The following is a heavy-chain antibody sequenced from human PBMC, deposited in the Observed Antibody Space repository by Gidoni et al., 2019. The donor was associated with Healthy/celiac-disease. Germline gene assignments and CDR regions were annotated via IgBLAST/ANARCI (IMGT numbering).Heavy chain of an antibody. CDR3: ARVYCSSTSCYYNFDY. V-gene: IGHV1-69*01. Sequence: QVQLVQSGAEVKKPGSSVKVFCKASGGTFSSYAISWVRQAPGQGLEWMGGIIPIFGTANYAQKFQGRVTITADESTSTAYMELSSLRSEDTAVYYCARVYCSSTSCYYNFDYWGQGTLVTVSS. D-gene: IGHD2-2*01. CDR2: IIPIFGTA. CDR1: GGTFSSYA. J-gene: IGHJ4*02.